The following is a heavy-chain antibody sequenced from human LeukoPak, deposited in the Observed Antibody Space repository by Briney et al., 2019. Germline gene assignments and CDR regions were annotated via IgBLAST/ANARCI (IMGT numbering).Heavy chain of an antibody. Sequence: SVKVSCKTSGGTFNNSAISWVRQAPGQGLEWLVGIMPLFGTAGYAQKFQGRVTITKDESTRTVYLELTSLTSDDTAVYYCARDVHGDYGSGWFDPWGQGTLVSVSS. CDR1: GGTFNNSA. CDR3: ARDVHGDYGSGWFDP. D-gene: IGHD4-17*01. J-gene: IGHJ5*02. V-gene: IGHV1-69*05. CDR2: IMPLFGTA.